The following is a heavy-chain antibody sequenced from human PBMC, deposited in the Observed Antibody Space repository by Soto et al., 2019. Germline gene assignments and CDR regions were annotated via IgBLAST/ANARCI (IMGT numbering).Heavy chain of an antibody. CDR1: GASFSPYH. CDR3: ARSPTFYNYVWGNSTY. D-gene: IGHD3-16*01. J-gene: IGHJ4*02. CDR2: VNLSGNT. Sequence: SETLSLTCAIYGASFSPYHWSWIRQSPGKGLEWIGEVNLSGNTYYDPSFKTRVTMSVDASKNQFSLKMGSLTAADTAIYYCARSPTFYNYVWGNSTYWGQGALVTVSS. V-gene: IGHV4-34*01.